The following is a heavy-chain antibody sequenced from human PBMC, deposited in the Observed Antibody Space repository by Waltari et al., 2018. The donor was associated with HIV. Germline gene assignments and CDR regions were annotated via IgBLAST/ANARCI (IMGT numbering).Heavy chain of an antibody. V-gene: IGHV3-30*02. CDR2: ITYDGSNK. CDR3: AKDGYTPTYFDY. J-gene: IGHJ4*02. Sequence: QVQLVESGGDVVQPGGSLGPSCSVSGFTFSSYGMHWVRQAPGKGLEWMSFITYDGSNKYYADSVKGRFTISRDSSKNTLYLQMNGLRSEDTAVYYCAKDGYTPTYFDYWGQGTLVTVSS. D-gene: IGHD1-1*01. CDR1: GFTFSSYG.